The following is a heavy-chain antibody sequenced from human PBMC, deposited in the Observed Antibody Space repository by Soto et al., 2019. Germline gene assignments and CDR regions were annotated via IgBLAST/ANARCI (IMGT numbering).Heavy chain of an antibody. CDR3: AADPWELLDAFDI. J-gene: IGHJ3*02. V-gene: IGHV1-58*01. CDR1: GFTFTRSA. CDR2: IVVGSGNT. D-gene: IGHD1-26*01. Sequence: GASVKVSCKASGFTFTRSAVQWVRQARGQRLEWIGWIVVGSGNTNYAQKFQERVTITRDMPTSTAYMELSSLGPEDTAVYYCAADPWELLDAFDIWGLGTMVTVSS.